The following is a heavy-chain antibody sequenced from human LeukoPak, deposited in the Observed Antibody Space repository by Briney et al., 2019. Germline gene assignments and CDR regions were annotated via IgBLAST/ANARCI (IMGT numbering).Heavy chain of an antibody. Sequence: GGSLRLSCGASGFTFSRYAMSWGRQAPGKGLRWVSEIGGSGGAIYYADSVKGRFTSSRDNSKNTLYLQMNSLRAEDTAVYYCAKAASMVRGVIDYWGQGTLVTVSS. D-gene: IGHD3-10*01. CDR1: GFTFSRYA. CDR3: AKAASMVRGVIDY. V-gene: IGHV3-23*01. J-gene: IGHJ4*02. CDR2: IGGSGGAI.